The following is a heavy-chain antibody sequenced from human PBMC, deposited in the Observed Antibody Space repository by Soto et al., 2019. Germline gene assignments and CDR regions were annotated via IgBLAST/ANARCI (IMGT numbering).Heavy chain of an antibody. J-gene: IGHJ3*01. D-gene: IGHD1-7*01. CDR3: ARDSWNYDDAFDV. Sequence: ASVKVSCKASGGTFSSYAISWARQAPGQGLEWMGGIIPIFGTANYAQKFQGRVTITADKSTSTAYMELSSLRSEDTAVYYCARDSWNYDDAFDVWGQGTMVTVSS. V-gene: IGHV1-69*06. CDR2: IIPIFGTA. CDR1: GGTFSSYA.